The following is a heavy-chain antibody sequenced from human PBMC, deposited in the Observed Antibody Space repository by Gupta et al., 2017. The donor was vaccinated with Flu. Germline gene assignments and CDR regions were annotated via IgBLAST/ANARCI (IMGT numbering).Heavy chain of an antibody. CDR2: IYTNGNT. J-gene: IGHJ4*02. V-gene: IGHV4-4*07. CDR3: ARVAPAYGDYASFDF. D-gene: IGHD4-17*01. Sequence: VHLHESGPGLVKPSETLPLSCTVSGVSRRSSSWAWLRQPAGKGLEYLGRIYTNGNTNYNPSLQSRVTMSVDMSNNQLSLRLTSLTAADTAVYFCARVAPAYGDYASFDFWGQGTLVNVSS. CDR1: GVSRRSSS.